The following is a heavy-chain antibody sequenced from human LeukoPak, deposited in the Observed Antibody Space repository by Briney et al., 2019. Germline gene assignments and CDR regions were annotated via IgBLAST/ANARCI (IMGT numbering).Heavy chain of an antibody. CDR1: GFTFSSYG. CDR2: ISYDGSNK. CDR3: ARESSAAGPCDY. V-gene: IGHV3-30*03. D-gene: IGHD6-13*01. J-gene: IGHJ4*02. Sequence: PGGSLRLSCAASGFTFSSYGMHWVRQAPGKGLEWVAVISYDGSNKYYADSVKGRFTISRDNSKNTLYLQMNSLRAEDTAVYYCARESSAAGPCDYWGQGTLVTVSS.